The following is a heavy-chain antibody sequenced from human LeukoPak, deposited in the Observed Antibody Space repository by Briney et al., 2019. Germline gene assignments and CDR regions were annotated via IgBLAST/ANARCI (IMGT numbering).Heavy chain of an antibody. D-gene: IGHD2/OR15-2a*01. CDR1: GGSISSDY. CDR3: ARGFYEPFDR. V-gene: IGHV4-59*01. CDR2: IYYSGST. J-gene: IGHJ4*02. Sequence: SETLSLTCTVSGGSISSDYWSWIRQPPGKGLEWIGYIYYSGSTNYNPSLKSRVTISVDTSKKQFSLKLKFVTAADTALYYCARGFYEPFDRWGQGTLVTVSS.